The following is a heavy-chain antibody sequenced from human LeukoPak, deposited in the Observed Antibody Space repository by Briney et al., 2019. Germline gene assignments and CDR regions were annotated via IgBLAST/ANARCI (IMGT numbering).Heavy chain of an antibody. D-gene: IGHD6-19*01. CDR1: GYSFTSYW. CDR2: IYPGDSDT. J-gene: IGHJ4*02. CDR3: ARRGVAGTPNRGSFDY. Sequence: GESLKISCKGSGYSFTSYWIGWVRQMAGKGLEWMGNIYPGDSDTRYSPSFEGQVTISADKSINTAYLQWSSLKASDTAMYYCARRGVAGTPNRGSFDYWGQGTLVTVSS. V-gene: IGHV5-51*01.